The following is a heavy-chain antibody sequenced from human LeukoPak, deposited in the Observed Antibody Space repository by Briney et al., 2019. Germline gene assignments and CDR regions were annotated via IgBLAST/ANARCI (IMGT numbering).Heavy chain of an antibody. CDR3: ARDALFRGYQLLKRGWFDP. CDR2: INPSGGST. J-gene: IGHJ5*02. Sequence: ASVRVSCTASGYTFTSYYMHWVRQAPGQGLEGMGIINPSGGSTSYAQKFQGRVTMTRDTSTSTVYMALSSLRSEDTAVYYCARDALFRGYQLLKRGWFDPWGQGTLVTVSS. D-gene: IGHD2-2*01. V-gene: IGHV1-46*01. CDR1: GYTFTSYY.